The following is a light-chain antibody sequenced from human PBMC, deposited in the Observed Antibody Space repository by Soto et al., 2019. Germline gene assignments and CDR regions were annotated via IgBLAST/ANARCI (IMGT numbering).Light chain of an antibody. CDR2: DVR. CDR3: KSSRTISTHV. Sequence: QSALTQPASVSGSPGQSITISCTGTTSDIGANNFVSWYQQHPGKAPKLLIYDVRNRPSGVSNRFSGSKSGNTASLTIARLQVEDAADYYCKSSRTISTHVFGSGTKLTVL. J-gene: IGLJ1*01. V-gene: IGLV2-14*01. CDR1: TSDIGANNF.